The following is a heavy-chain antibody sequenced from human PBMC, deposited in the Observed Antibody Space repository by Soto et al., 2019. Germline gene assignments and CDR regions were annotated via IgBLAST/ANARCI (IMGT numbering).Heavy chain of an antibody. Sequence: PGGSLRLSCAASGFTFSYHGMNWVRQAPGRGLEWVSTISSNGENTHYADSVKGRFIISSDNSSNTVDLQMNSLRVEDTAIYYCVSCVSAHFATWGQGTLVTVSS. CDR3: VSCVSAHFAT. V-gene: IGHV3-23*01. J-gene: IGHJ4*02. CDR2: ISSNGENT. D-gene: IGHD2-8*01. CDR1: GFTFSYHG.